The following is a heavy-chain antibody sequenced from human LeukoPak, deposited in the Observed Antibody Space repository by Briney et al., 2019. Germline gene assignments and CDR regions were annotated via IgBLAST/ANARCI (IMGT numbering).Heavy chain of an antibody. J-gene: IGHJ4*02. CDR3: AKDQGVVPAAMAIYVDY. Sequence: GGSLRLSCAASGLTFSSYAMSWVRQAPGKGLEWVSAISGSGGSTYYADSVKGRFTISRDNSKNTLYLQMNSLRAEDTAVYYCAKDQGVVPAAMAIYVDYWGQGTLVTVSS. CDR2: ISGSGGST. CDR1: GLTFSSYA. V-gene: IGHV3-23*01. D-gene: IGHD2-2*01.